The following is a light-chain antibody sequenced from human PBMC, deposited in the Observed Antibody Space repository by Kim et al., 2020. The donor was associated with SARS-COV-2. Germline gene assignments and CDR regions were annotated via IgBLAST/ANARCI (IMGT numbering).Light chain of an antibody. CDR2: DAS. J-gene: IGKJ1*01. Sequence: VSPGERATLSCRASQSVSSNLAWYQQKPGQAPRLLIHDASTRATAFPARFSGSGSGTEFTLTISSLQSEDFAVYYCQQYKTWPRTFGQGTKVDIK. CDR1: QSVSSN. CDR3: QQYKTWPRT. V-gene: IGKV3-15*01.